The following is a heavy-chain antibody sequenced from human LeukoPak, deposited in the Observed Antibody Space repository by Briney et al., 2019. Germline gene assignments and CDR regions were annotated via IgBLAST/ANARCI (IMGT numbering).Heavy chain of an antibody. V-gene: IGHV1-2*02. CDR1: GYTFTGYY. J-gene: IGHJ6*02. CDR2: INPNSGGT. Sequence: ASVKVSCKASGYTFTGYYMHWVRQAPGQGLEWMGWINPNSGGTNYAQKFQGRVTMTRDTSISKAYMELSRLRSDDTAVYYCASTVGSGWIYYYYGMDVWGQGTTVTVSS. D-gene: IGHD6-19*01. CDR3: ASTVGSGWIYYYYGMDV.